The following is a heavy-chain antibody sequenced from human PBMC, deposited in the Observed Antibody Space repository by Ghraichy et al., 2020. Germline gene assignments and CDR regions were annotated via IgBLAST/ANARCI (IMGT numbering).Heavy chain of an antibody. CDR1: GGSINNYY. V-gene: IGHV4-59*01. D-gene: IGHD3-3*01. CDR3: ARGTIFGVVTN. J-gene: IGHJ4*02. CDR2: IYYSGST. Sequence: SETLSLTCTVSGGSINNYYWSWIRQPPGKGLDWIGNIYYSGSTNYNPSLKSRISISVDTSRTQFSLKLSSVTDADTAVYYCARGTIFGVVTNWGQGTLVPVSS.